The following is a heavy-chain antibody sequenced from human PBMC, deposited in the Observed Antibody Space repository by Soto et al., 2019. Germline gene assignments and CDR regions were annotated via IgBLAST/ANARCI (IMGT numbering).Heavy chain of an antibody. D-gene: IGHD2-15*01. J-gene: IGHJ5*02. CDR1: GGSISSYY. CDR2: IYYSGST. CDR3: ARAYCSGGSCRNWFDP. Sequence: SLTCTVSGGSISSYYWSWIRQPPGKGLEWIVYIYYSGSTNYNPSLKSRVTISVDTSKNQFSLKLSSVTAADTAVYYCARAYCSGGSCRNWFDPWGQGTLVTVSS. V-gene: IGHV4-59*01.